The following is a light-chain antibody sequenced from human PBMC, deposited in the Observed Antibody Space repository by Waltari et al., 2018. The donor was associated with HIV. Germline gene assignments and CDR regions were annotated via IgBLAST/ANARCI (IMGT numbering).Light chain of an antibody. V-gene: IGLV3-21*04. CDR3: HMWDTTRVL. CDR2: DDS. J-gene: IGLJ2*01. Sequence: SYVLTQPPSVSVAPGKPVRLTCAGTNLQRNPVHWYLQKAGQAPVLVIFDDSDRRSGIPERFSGSKSGNTATLTISRVEAGDEADYYCHMWDTTRVLFGGGTKLTVL. CDR1: NLQRNP.